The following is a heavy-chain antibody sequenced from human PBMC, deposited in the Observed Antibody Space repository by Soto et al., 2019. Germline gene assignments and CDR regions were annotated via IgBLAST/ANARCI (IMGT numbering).Heavy chain of an antibody. Sequence: VRLVESGGGLVQPGGSLTLSCAASGFTFSSYWMTWVRQAPGKGLEWVANINQDGSEKYYMDSMKGRFTISRDNAKNPLLLQLNSLRAEDTAVYYCARDRGRPDLRDTHYYDSSDLDYGMDVWGQGTTVTVSS. CDR2: INQDGSEK. J-gene: IGHJ6*02. V-gene: IGHV3-7*01. D-gene: IGHD3-22*01. CDR1: GFTFSSYW. CDR3: ARDRGRPDLRDTHYYDSSDLDYGMDV.